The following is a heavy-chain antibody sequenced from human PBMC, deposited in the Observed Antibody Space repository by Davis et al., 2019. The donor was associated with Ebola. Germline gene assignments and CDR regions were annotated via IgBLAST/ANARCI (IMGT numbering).Heavy chain of an antibody. J-gene: IGHJ4*02. CDR1: GYSFPSYW. CDR2: IDPSDSYT. CDR3: SSQDCSGGACYPFGS. D-gene: IGHD2-15*01. Sequence: GESLKISCKGSGYSFPSYWITWVRQMPGKGLEWMGRIDPSDSYTNYNPSFQGHVSISADKSLSMAYLQWSSLKASDTAMYYCSSQDCSGGACYPFGSLGQGTLVTVSS. V-gene: IGHV5-10-1*01.